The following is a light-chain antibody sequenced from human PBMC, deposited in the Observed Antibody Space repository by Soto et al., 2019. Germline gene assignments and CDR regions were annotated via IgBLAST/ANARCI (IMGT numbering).Light chain of an antibody. V-gene: IGKV3D-20*02. CDR3: QQRSNWPPIT. Sequence: EIVLTQSPGTLSLSPGERATLSCRASQSVNSNSLAWYQQKPGQAPRLLIYAASSRATAIPDRFSGSGSGTDLTLSISSLEPEDFAVYYCQQRSNWPPITFGQGTRLEIK. CDR1: QSVNSNS. CDR2: AAS. J-gene: IGKJ5*01.